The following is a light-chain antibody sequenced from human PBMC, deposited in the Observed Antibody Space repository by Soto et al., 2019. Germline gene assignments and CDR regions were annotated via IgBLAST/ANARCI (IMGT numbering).Light chain of an antibody. V-gene: IGKV3-20*01. CDR2: ATS. CDR1: QSVSSSY. CDR3: QQYGSSIT. Sequence: EVVMTQSPATLSVSPGERATLSCRASQSVSSSYLAWYQQKPGQAPRLLIYATSYRATGIPDRFSGGGSGTDFTLTISRLEPEDFAVYYCQQYGSSITFGGGTKV. J-gene: IGKJ4*01.